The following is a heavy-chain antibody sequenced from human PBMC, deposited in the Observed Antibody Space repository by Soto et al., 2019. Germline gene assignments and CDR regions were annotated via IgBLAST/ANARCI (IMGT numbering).Heavy chain of an antibody. Sequence: SKTLALTCGITGDSVSSNSAGWSWVRQSPSGGLEWLGRTYYRSKWYYEYAVSVRGRITINPDTSKNQYSLQLNSVTPEDTAVYFCARGEQYSGRIFDYWGRGTLVTVSS. V-gene: IGHV6-1*01. D-gene: IGHD1-26*01. CDR2: TYYRSKWYY. J-gene: IGHJ4*01. CDR3: ARGEQYSGRIFDY. CDR1: GDSVSSNSAG.